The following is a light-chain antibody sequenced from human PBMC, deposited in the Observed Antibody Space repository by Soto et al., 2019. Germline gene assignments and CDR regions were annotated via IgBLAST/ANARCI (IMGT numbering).Light chain of an antibody. CDR2: DNI. Sequence: QSVLTQPPSVSAAPGQRVTISCSGSSSNIGNNYVSWYQQLPGTAPKLLIYDNIERPSGIPDRFSASKSGTSATLGITGLQTGDDADYYCGTWDSSLSANVFGTGTKLTVL. CDR3: GTWDSSLSANV. V-gene: IGLV1-51*01. J-gene: IGLJ1*01. CDR1: SSNIGNNY.